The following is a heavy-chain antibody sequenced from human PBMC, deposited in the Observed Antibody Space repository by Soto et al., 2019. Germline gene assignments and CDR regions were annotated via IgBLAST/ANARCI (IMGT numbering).Heavy chain of an antibody. V-gene: IGHV3-48*02. CDR3: ARGADYDSSGIRLNWFDP. CDR1: GFTFSSYS. D-gene: IGHD3-22*01. Sequence: EVQLVESGGGLVQPGGSLRLSCAASGFTFSSYSMNWVRQDPGKGLEWVSYISSSSSTIYYADSVKGRFTISRDNAKNSLYLQMNSLRDEDTAVYYCARGADYDSSGIRLNWFDPWGQGTLVTVSS. J-gene: IGHJ5*02. CDR2: ISSSSSTI.